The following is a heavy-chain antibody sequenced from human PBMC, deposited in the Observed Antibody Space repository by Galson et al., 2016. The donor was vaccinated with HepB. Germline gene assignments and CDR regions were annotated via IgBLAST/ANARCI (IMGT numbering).Heavy chain of an antibody. J-gene: IGHJ6*02. Sequence: SLRLSCAATGFPFSAYWMQWVRQVPGKGLVWASRLTTDGIIGYADSVMGRFTISRDNAKNTLYLHMDSLRAEDTAVYYCARENHYVLDVWGQGTTVTGSS. CDR2: LTTDGIIG. V-gene: IGHV3-74*01. D-gene: IGHD1-14*01. CDR3: ARENHYVLDV. CDR1: GFPFSAYW.